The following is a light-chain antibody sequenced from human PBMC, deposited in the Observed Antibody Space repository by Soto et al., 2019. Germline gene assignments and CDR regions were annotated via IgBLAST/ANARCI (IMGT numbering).Light chain of an antibody. CDR2: LNSDGSH. Sequence: QLVLTQSPSASASLGASVKLTCTLSSGHSNYAIAWHQQQPEKGPRYLMKLNSDGSHNKGDGIPDRFSGSSSGAERYLTISSLQFEDEADYYCQTWGTDINVFGTGTKVTVL. J-gene: IGLJ1*01. CDR3: QTWGTDINV. CDR1: SGHSNYA. V-gene: IGLV4-69*01.